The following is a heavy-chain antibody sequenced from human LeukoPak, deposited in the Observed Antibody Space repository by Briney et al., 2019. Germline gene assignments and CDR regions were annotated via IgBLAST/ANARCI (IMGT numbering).Heavy chain of an antibody. D-gene: IGHD6-19*01. V-gene: IGHV1-46*01. Sequence: YXXTXYYXXXVRQAPGQGLEWMGIISPSGTYTKYAQKFQGRVTVTRDTSTSTVYMQVSSLKSEDTAVYYCARSVAPPASLDYWGQGTLVSVSS. J-gene: IGHJ4*02. CDR2: ISPSGTYT. CDR3: ARSVAPPASLDY. CDR1: YXXTXYY.